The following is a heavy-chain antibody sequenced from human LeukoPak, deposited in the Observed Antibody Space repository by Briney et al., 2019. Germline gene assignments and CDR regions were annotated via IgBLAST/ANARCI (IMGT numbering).Heavy chain of an antibody. V-gene: IGHV4-59*11. J-gene: IGHJ4*02. Sequence: SETLSLTCTVSGGSISSHYWSWIRQPPGKGLEWIGYIYYSGSTNYNPSLKSRVTISVDTSKNQFSLKLSSVTAADTAVYYCATEPYWGQGTLVTVSS. CDR3: ATEPY. CDR1: GGSISSHY. CDR2: IYYSGST.